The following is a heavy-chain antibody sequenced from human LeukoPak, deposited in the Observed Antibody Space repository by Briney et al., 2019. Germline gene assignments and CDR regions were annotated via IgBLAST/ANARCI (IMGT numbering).Heavy chain of an antibody. Sequence: HPGGSLRLSCAASGFIFSNYAMSWVRQAPGKGPEWVSGISGGGGGTYYADSVKGRFTISRANSKNTLYLQMNSLRAEDTAVYYCAKTGRRRAAAEGFFDYWGQGTLVTVSS. CDR2: ISGGGGGT. J-gene: IGHJ4*02. D-gene: IGHD6-13*01. V-gene: IGHV3-23*01. CDR1: GFIFSNYA. CDR3: AKTGRRRAAAEGFFDY.